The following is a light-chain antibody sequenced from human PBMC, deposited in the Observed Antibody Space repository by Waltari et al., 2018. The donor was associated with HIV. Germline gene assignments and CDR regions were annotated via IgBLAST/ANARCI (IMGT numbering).Light chain of an antibody. V-gene: IGLV2-14*01. CDR3: NSYRSSTTPCV. CDR2: EVS. J-gene: IGLJ1*01. Sequence: QSALTQPASVSGSPGQSITISCTGTSSAVGGHNYVSWYQQHPGKAPKLWIYEVSNRPSGVSNRFSGSKSGNTASMTISGLQAEDEADYYCNSYRSSTTPCVFGTGTKVTVL. CDR1: SSAVGGHNY.